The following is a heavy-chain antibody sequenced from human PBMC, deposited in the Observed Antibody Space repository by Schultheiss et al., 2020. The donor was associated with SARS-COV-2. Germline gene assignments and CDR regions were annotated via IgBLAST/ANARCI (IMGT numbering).Heavy chain of an antibody. CDR1: GGSISSGGYS. V-gene: IGHV4-30-2*01. D-gene: IGHD1-26*01. J-gene: IGHJ4*02. Sequence: SETLSLTCTVSGGSISSGGYSWSWIRQPPGKGLEWIGEIYHSGSTNYNPSLKSRVTISVDTSKNQFSLKLSSVTAADTAVYYCARGRRRAGYSGSSSGGYFDYWGQGTLVTVSS. CDR2: IYHSGST. CDR3: ARGRRRAGYSGSSSGGYFDY.